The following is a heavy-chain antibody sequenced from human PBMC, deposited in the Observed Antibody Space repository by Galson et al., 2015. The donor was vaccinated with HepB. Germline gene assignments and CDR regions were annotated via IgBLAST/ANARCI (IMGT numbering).Heavy chain of an antibody. D-gene: IGHD3-16*01. J-gene: IGHJ4*02. Sequence: SVKVSCKASGGTFSSYAISWVRQAPGQGLEWMGGIIPIFGTANYAQKFQGRVTITADESTSTAYMELSSLRSEDTAVYYCAKDRGEGGDYIDYWGQGTLVTVSS. CDR3: AKDRGEGGDYIDY. CDR2: IIPIFGTA. V-gene: IGHV1-69*13. CDR1: GGTFSSYA.